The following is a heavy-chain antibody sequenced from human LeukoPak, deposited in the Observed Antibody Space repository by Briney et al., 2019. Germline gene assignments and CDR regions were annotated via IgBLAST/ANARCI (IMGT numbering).Heavy chain of an antibody. J-gene: IGHJ5*02. CDR3: ARGGIAARSGWFDP. CDR1: GYTFTGYY. CDR2: INPNSGGT. D-gene: IGHD6-6*01. V-gene: IGHV1-2*02. Sequence: ASVKVSCKASGYTFTGYYMHWVRQAPEQGLEWMGWINPNSGGTNYAQKFQGRVTMTRDTSISTAYMELSRLRSDDPAVYYCARGGIAARSGWFDPWGQGTLVTVSS.